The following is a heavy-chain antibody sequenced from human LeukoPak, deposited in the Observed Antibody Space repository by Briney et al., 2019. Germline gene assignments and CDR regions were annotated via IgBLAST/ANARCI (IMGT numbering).Heavy chain of an antibody. D-gene: IGHD5-12*01. CDR2: IIPIFGTA. J-gene: IGHJ4*02. V-gene: IGHV1-69*01. Sequence: GASVKVSCKASGGTFSSYAISWVRQAPGQGLEWMGGIIPIFGTANYAQKFQGRVTITADESTSTAYMELSGLRSEDTAVYYCARDTSGYGGYFDYWGQGTLVTVSS. CDR3: ARDTSGYGGYFDY. CDR1: GGTFSSYA.